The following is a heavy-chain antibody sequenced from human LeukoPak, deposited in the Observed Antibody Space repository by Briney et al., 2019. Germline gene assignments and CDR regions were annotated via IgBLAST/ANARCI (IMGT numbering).Heavy chain of an antibody. J-gene: IGHJ4*02. D-gene: IGHD4-17*01. Sequence: GGSLRLSCAASGFTFTNYAMSWVRQAPGKGLEWVSAISGSGGSTYYADSVKGRFTISRDNSKNTLYLQMNSLRAEDTAVYYCAKVGTYDYGDYGGYYFDYWGQGTLVTVSS. CDR3: AKVGTYDYGDYGGYYFDY. CDR1: GFTFTNYA. V-gene: IGHV3-23*01. CDR2: ISGSGGST.